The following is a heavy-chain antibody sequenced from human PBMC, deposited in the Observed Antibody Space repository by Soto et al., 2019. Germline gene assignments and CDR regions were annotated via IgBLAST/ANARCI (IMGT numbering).Heavy chain of an antibody. D-gene: IGHD5-12*01. CDR3: AREGGYDSPHGC. J-gene: IGHJ4*02. CDR2: TYPSGST. Sequence: SETLSLTCTVSGGFISNGDYHWSWIRQPPGKGLEWIGYTYPSGSTYYNASLRSRVTISIDASKNQFSLKLNSVTAADAAVYYCAREGGYDSPHGCWGQGTLVTVSS. CDR1: GGFISNGDYH. V-gene: IGHV4-30-4*01.